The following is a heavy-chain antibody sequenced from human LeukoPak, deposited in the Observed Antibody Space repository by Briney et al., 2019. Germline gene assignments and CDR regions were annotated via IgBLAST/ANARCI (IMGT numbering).Heavy chain of an antibody. CDR1: GGSISSSSYY. J-gene: IGHJ4*02. D-gene: IGHD3-3*01. CDR2: IYYSGNT. CDR3: ARTITIFGALGYFDY. Sequence: SETLSLTCTVSGGSISSSSYYWGWIRQPPGKGLEWIGSIYYSGNTYYNPSLKRRVTISVDTSKNQFSLKLSSVTAADTAVYYCARTITIFGALGYFDYWGQGTLVTVSS. V-gene: IGHV4-39*07.